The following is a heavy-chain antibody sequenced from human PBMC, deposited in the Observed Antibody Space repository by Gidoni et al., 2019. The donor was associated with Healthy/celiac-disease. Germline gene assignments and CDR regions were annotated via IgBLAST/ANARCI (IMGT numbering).Heavy chain of an antibody. CDR2: IGWDDHK. Sequence: QVTLRECGPALVKPTQTITLTCTFSGLSLSTGGMCVGWIRQPPGKALEWLALIGWDDHKYYSTSLKTRLTISKYTSKHQVVLTLTNMDPVDTATYYCARAGAGHYFDYWGQGTLVTVSS. V-gene: IGHV2-70*01. D-gene: IGHD7-27*01. CDR3: ARAGAGHYFDY. J-gene: IGHJ4*02. CDR1: GLSLSTGGMC.